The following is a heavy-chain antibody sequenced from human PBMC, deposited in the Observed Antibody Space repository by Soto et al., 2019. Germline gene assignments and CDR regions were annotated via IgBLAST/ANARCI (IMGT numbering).Heavy chain of an antibody. Sequence: QVQLVQSGTEVKKPGSSVKVSCKASVGTVRNYPINWVRQAPGQGLGWMGSSVPLTDIPDYAKNFHASLTNSSDNSMNPDFMDLRSLNSDEKSMEFGARGPFVVLNYFESWGQGTLVTVSS. CDR2: SVPLTDIP. J-gene: IGHJ4*02. CDR3: ARGPFVVLNYFES. V-gene: IGHV1-69*02. CDR1: VGTVRNYP.